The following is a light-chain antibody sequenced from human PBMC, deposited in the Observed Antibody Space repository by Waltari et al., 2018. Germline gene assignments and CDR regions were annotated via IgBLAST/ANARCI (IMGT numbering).Light chain of an antibody. J-gene: IGKJ1*01. V-gene: IGKV3-15*01. CDR3: QQYNNWPPWT. Sequence: EIVLTQSPATLSVSPGERATLSCRASQRVSSNLAWYQQKPGQAPRLLIYGASTRATGTPARFSGRGSGTEFTLTISSLQSEDFAVYYCQQYNNWPPWTFGQGTKVEIK. CDR2: GAS. CDR1: QRVSSN.